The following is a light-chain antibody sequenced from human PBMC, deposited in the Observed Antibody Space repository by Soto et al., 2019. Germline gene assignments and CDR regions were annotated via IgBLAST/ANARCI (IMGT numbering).Light chain of an antibody. CDR1: SRDVGAYKY. CDR3: SSHTSSSTVYV. CDR2: EVS. V-gene: IGLV2-14*01. Sequence: QSVLTQPASVSGSPGQSITISCTGTSRDVGAYKYVSWYQQHPGQAPKLMIYEVSNRPSGVSNRFSGSKSGNTVSLTISGLQAEDEADYYCSSHTSSSTVYVFGTGTKVTVL. J-gene: IGLJ1*01.